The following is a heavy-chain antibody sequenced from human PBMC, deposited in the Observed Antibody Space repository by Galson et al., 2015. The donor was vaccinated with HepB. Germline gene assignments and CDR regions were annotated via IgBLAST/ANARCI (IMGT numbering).Heavy chain of an antibody. V-gene: IGHV3-74*01. CDR2: INRDGSST. CDR3: GRGIEVVPDASGMDV. Sequence: SLRLSCAASGFTFRSHWMHWVRQAPGKGLVWVSRINRDGSSTNYADSAKGRFTISRDNAKNTLYLQMSSLRAKDTAVYYCGRGIEVVPDASGMDVWGQGTTVTVSS. D-gene: IGHD2-2*01. J-gene: IGHJ6*02. CDR1: GFTFRSHW.